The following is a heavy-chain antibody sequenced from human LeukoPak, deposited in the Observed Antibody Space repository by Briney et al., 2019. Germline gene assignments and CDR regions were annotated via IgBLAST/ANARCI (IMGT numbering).Heavy chain of an antibody. V-gene: IGHV4-34*01. CDR3: ARTDFWSGYVYY. Sequence: SETLSLTCAVYGGSFSGYYWSWIRQPPGKGLEWIGEINHSGSTNYNLSLKSRVTISVDTSKNQFSLKLSSVTAADTAVYYCARTDFWSGYVYYWGQGTLVTVSS. CDR2: INHSGST. D-gene: IGHD3-3*01. CDR1: GGSFSGYY. J-gene: IGHJ4*02.